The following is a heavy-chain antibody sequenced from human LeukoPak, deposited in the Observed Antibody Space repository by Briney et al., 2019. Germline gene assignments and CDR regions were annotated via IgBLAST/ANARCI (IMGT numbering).Heavy chain of an antibody. CDR1: GFIFSSYG. D-gene: IGHD3-10*01. Sequence: PGGSLRLSCAASGFIFSSYGMHWVRQAPGKGLEWVSAIRGSGGGTYYADSVKGRFTISRDNSKDTLYLQMNSLRAEDTAVYYCAKGRYYADYWGQGTLVTVSS. CDR2: IRGSGGGT. V-gene: IGHV3-23*01. CDR3: AKGRYYADY. J-gene: IGHJ4*02.